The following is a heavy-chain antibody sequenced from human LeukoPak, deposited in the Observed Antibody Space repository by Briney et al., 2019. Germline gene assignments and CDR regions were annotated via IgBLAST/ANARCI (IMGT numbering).Heavy chain of an antibody. D-gene: IGHD6-13*01. J-gene: IGHJ4*02. V-gene: IGHV4-59*08. CDR3: ARLGPAAGTSFDY. CDR2: IYYSGST. Sequence: PSETLSLTCTVSGGSTSSYYWSWIRQPPGKGLEWIGYIYYSGSTNYNPSLKSRVTISVDTSKNQFSLKLSSVTAADTAVYYCARLGPAAGTSFDYWGQGTLVTVSS. CDR1: GGSTSSYY.